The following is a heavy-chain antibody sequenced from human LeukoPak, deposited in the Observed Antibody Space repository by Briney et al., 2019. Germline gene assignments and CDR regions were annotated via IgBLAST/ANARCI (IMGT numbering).Heavy chain of an antibody. CDR3: AREGDGDCYSD. CDR1: GFTFSSYA. CDR2: ISSSSSYI. D-gene: IGHD2-21*02. J-gene: IGHJ4*02. Sequence: KSGGSLRLSCAASGFTFSSYAMHWVRQAPGKGLEWVSSISSSSSYIYYADSVKGRSTISRDNAKNSLYLQMNSLRAEDTAVYYCAREGDGDCYSDWGQGTLVTVSS. V-gene: IGHV3-21*01.